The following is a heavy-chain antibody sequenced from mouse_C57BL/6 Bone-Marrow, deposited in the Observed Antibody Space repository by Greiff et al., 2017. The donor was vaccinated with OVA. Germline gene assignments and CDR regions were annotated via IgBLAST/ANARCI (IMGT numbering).Heavy chain of an antibody. Sequence: QVQLKQPGAELVKPGASVKLSCKASGYTFTSYWITWVQQRPGQGLEWIRDIYPGSGSTNYNEKFKSKATLTVDTASSTAYMQLSSLTSEDSAVYYCARDELAGAYWGQGTLVTVSA. CDR1: GYTFTSYW. V-gene: IGHV1-55*01. J-gene: IGHJ3*01. CDR2: IYPGSGST. CDR3: ARDELAGAY.